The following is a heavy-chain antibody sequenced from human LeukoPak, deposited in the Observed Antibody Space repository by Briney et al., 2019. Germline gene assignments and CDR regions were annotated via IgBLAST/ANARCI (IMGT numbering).Heavy chain of an antibody. CDR2: INPNGGGT. CDR1: GYTFTDYY. J-gene: IGHJ4*02. D-gene: IGHD6-13*01. V-gene: IGHV1-2*02. CDR3: ARGGGIALAGTRFDF. Sequence: ASVKVSCKASGYTFTDYYMHWVRRAPGQGLEWMGWINPNGGGTTYAQKFQARVTMARDTSITTVHMELSSLRSDDTAVYYCARGGGIALAGTRFDFWGRGTLVTVSS.